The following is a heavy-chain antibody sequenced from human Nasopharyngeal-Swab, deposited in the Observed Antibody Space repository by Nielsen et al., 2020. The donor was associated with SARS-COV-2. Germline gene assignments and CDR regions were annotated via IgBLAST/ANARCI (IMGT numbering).Heavy chain of an antibody. D-gene: IGHD4-17*01. CDR2: IYTSGIT. CDR1: GGSISSGSYY. Sequence: SETLSLTCTVSGGSISSGSYYWSWIRQPAGKGLEWIGRIYTSGITNYNPSLKSRVTISVDTSKNQFSLKLSSVTAADTAVYYCARGLRGVTTYYYYYYMDVWGKGTTVTVSS. CDR3: ARGLRGVTTYYYYYYMDV. V-gene: IGHV4-61*02. J-gene: IGHJ6*03.